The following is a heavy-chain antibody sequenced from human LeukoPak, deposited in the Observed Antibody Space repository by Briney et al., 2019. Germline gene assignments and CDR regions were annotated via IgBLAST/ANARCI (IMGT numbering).Heavy chain of an antibody. D-gene: IGHD6-13*01. Sequence: TPSETLSLTCTVSGGTISGYHWSWIRQSPGKGLEWIGYIYSTGSTNYNPSLKSRLTISVDTSKNQFSLKLSSVTAADTAVYYCARRHIAAASTLECWGQGPLVTVSS. CDR3: ARRHIAAASTLEC. V-gene: IGHV4-59*01. CDR1: GGTISGYH. CDR2: IYSTGST. J-gene: IGHJ4*02.